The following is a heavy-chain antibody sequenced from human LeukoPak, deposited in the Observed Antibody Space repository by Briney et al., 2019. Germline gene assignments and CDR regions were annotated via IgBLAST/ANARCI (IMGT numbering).Heavy chain of an antibody. J-gene: IGHJ4*02. CDR3: ATKTAFDF. Sequence: GGSLRLSCAASGFIFSTYGMSWVRQAPGKGLEWVLSILASGATTWYADSVKGRFTISRDNSKNTVDLQMNSLRAEDTAVYYCATKTAFDFWGQGTLVTVSS. CDR1: GFIFSTYG. CDR2: ILASGATT. D-gene: IGHD5-18*01. V-gene: IGHV3-23*01.